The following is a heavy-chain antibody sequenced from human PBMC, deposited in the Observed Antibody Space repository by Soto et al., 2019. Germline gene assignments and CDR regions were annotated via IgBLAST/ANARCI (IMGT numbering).Heavy chain of an antibody. CDR1: GFTFSSYA. CDR2: ISYDGSNE. D-gene: IGHD3-3*01. Sequence: QVQLVESGGGVVQPGRSLRLSCAASGFTFSSYAMHWVRQAPGKGLEWVAVISYDGSNEYYADSVKGRFTISRDNSKNTLYLQMNSLRAEDTAVYYCARGSWYYDFWSGYSGGGWFDPWGQGTLVTVSS. V-gene: IGHV3-30-3*01. CDR3: ARGSWYYDFWSGYSGGGWFDP. J-gene: IGHJ5*02.